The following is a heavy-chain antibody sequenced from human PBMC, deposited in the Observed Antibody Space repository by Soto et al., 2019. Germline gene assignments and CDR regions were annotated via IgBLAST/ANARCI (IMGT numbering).Heavy chain of an antibody. CDR2: IDPSDSYN. CDR3: ARHSSGSWSPFNYYGMDV. D-gene: IGHD3-10*01. V-gene: IGHV5-10-1*01. Sequence: LGESLKISCKGSGYSFTSYWISWVRQVPGKGLEWMGRIDPSDSYNNYSPSFQGHVTISADNSISTAYLQWSSLKASDTAMYYCARHSSGSWSPFNYYGMDVWGQGTTVTVSS. J-gene: IGHJ6*02. CDR1: GYSFTSYW.